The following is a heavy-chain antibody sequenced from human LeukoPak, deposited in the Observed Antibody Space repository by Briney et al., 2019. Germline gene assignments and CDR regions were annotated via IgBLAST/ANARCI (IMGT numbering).Heavy chain of an antibody. CDR3: ARGGSASSYTQADY. D-gene: IGHD2-2*01. CDR1: GFTFSSYA. CDR2: ISSDGNSK. Sequence: PGGSLRLSCAASGFTFSSYAMHWVRQAPGKGLEWVAVISSDGNSKYYADTVKGRFTISRDISNNTVSLVMNNLRAEDTAVYYCARGGSASSYTQADYWGQGTLVTVSS. V-gene: IGHV3-30-3*01. J-gene: IGHJ4*02.